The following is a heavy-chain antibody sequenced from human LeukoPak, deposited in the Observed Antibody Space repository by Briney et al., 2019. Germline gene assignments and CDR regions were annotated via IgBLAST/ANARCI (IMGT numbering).Heavy chain of an antibody. CDR2: ISGSGGST. J-gene: IGHJ5*02. CDR3: AKDKGYCSSTSCYTVGWFDP. CDR1: GFTFSSYA. V-gene: IGHV3-23*01. Sequence: HPGGSLRLSCAASGFTFSSYAMSWVRQAPGKGLEWVSAISGSGGSTYYADSVKGRFTISRDNSKNTLYLQMNSLRAEDTAVYYCAKDKGYCSSTSCYTVGWFDPWGQGTLVTVSS. D-gene: IGHD2-2*02.